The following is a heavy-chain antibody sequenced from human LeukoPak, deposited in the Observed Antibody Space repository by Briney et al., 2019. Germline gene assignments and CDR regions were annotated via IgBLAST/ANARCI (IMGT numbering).Heavy chain of an antibody. J-gene: IGHJ4*02. V-gene: IGHV4-34*01. Sequence: SETLSLTCAVSGGSFSGYYWSWIRQPPGKGLEWIGEINHSGSTNYNPSLKSRVTISVDTSKNQFSLKLSSVTAADTAVYYCARAVATQRDFDYWGQGTLVTVSS. D-gene: IGHD5-12*01. CDR3: ARAVATQRDFDY. CDR2: INHSGST. CDR1: GGSFSGYY.